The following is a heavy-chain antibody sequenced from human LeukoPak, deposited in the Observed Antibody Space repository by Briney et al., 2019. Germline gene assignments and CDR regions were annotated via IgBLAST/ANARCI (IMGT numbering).Heavy chain of an antibody. CDR3: ARHSRTYYDFDY. Sequence: SETLSLTCTVSGGSISSYYWSWIRQPPGKGLEWVGYIYYDGTTNYNPSLKSRVTISVDTPKNQFSLKLSSVTAADTALYYCARHSRTYYDFDYWGQGTLVTVSS. D-gene: IGHD1-26*01. V-gene: IGHV4-59*08. CDR2: IYYDGTT. CDR1: GGSISSYY. J-gene: IGHJ4*02.